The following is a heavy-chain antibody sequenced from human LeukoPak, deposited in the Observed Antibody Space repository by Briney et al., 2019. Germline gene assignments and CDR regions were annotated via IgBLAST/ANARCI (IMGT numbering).Heavy chain of an antibody. J-gene: IGHJ4*02. D-gene: IGHD5-18*01. CDR3: ATQVQLWSPFDY. Sequence: GGSLRLSCAASGFTFSSYAMSWVRQAPGKGLEWVSAISGSGGSTYYADSVKGRFTISGDNSKNTLYLQMNSLRAEDTAVYYCATQVQLWSPFDYWGQGTLVTVSS. CDR1: GFTFSSYA. V-gene: IGHV3-23*01. CDR2: ISGSGGST.